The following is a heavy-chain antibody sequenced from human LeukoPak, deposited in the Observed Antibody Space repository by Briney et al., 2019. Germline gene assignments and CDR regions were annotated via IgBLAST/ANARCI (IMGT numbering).Heavy chain of an antibody. D-gene: IGHD6-13*01. Sequence: GGSLRLSCAASGFTFSSYAMSWVRQAPGEGLEWVSAISGSGGSTYYADTVKGRFTISRDNSKNTLYLQMNSLRAEDTAVYYCAKTAPKSSSWSGGHGYWGRGTLVTVSS. V-gene: IGHV3-23*01. CDR1: GFTFSSYA. CDR3: AKTAPKSSSWSGGHGY. CDR2: ISGSGGST. J-gene: IGHJ4*02.